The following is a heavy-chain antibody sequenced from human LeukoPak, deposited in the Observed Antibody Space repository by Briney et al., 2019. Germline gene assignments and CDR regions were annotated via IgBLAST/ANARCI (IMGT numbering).Heavy chain of an antibody. Sequence: PSETLSLTCTVSGGSISSYYWSWIRRPPGKGLEWIGYIYYSGSTNYNPSLKSRVTISVDTSKNQFSLKLSSVTAADTAVYYCARGAGAYYFDYWGQGTLVTVSS. CDR3: ARGAGAYYFDY. J-gene: IGHJ4*02. D-gene: IGHD4/OR15-4a*01. V-gene: IGHV4-59*01. CDR1: GGSISSYY. CDR2: IYYSGST.